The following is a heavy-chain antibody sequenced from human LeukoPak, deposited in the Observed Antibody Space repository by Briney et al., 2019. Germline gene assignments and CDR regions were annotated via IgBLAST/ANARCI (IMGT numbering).Heavy chain of an antibody. CDR2: MSGVGNT. J-gene: IGHJ4*02. V-gene: IGHV3-23*01. Sequence: GGSLRLSCVVSGFSINNNGLSWFRQSPGKGLEWVSDMSGVGNTYYAESVKGRFTISRDNFKNTFFLQMNSLRAEDTALYYATGHGSNSYWGQGALVAVSS. CDR1: GFSINNNG. CDR3: TGHGSNSY. D-gene: IGHD5-24*01.